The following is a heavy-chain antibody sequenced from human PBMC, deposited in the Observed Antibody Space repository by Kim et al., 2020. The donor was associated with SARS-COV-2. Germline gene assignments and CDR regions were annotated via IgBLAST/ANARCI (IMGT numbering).Heavy chain of an antibody. CDR2: INHSGST. D-gene: IGHD2-2*01. J-gene: IGHJ4*02. CDR3: ARGRIVVVPYDY. CDR1: GGSFSGYY. Sequence: SETLSLTCAVYGGSFSGYYWSWIRQPPGKGLEWIGEINHSGSTNYNPSLKSRVTISVDTSKNQFSLKLSSVTAADTAVYYCARGRIVVVPYDYWGQGTLVTVSS. V-gene: IGHV4-34*01.